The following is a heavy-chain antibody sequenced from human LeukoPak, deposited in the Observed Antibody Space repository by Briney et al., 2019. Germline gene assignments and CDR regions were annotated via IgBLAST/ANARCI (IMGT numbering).Heavy chain of an antibody. V-gene: IGHV1-69*05. J-gene: IGHJ3*02. CDR3: ARERRSSRFLEPEGAFDI. D-gene: IGHD3-3*01. CDR2: IIPIFGTA. Sequence: SVKVSCKASGGTFSSYAISWVRQAPGQGLEWMGGIIPIFGTANYAQKFQGRVTITTDESTSTAYMELSSLRSEDTAVYYCARERRSSRFLEPEGAFDIWGQGTMVTVSS. CDR1: GGTFSSYA.